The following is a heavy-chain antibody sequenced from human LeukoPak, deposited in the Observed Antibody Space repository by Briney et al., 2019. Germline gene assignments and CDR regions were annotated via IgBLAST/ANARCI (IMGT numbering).Heavy chain of an antibody. Sequence: GSLRLSCAASGFTFSDYYMSWIRQAPGKGLEWVSYISSSSSYTNYAGSVKGRFTISRDNAKNSLYLQMNSLRAEDTAVYYCARAVYSGYDLIFYFDYWGQGTLVTVSS. CDR2: ISSSSSYT. D-gene: IGHD5-12*01. CDR1: GFTFSDYY. J-gene: IGHJ4*02. V-gene: IGHV3-11*06. CDR3: ARAVYSGYDLIFYFDY.